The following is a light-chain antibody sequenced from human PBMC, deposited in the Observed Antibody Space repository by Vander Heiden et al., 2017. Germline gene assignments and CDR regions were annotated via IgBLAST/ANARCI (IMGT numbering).Light chain of an antibody. Sequence: SVLTQPPSVSGAPGQGVTIACTGSASNIGSGYDVHWYQQRPGTALKLLIYGNRQRPSGVSDRFSGSKSGTSASLAITGLQAEDEAEYYCQSYDTSLSGSVFGGGTKLTVL. CDR3: QSYDTSLSGSV. V-gene: IGLV1-40*01. J-gene: IGLJ3*02. CDR1: ASNIGSGYD. CDR2: GNR.